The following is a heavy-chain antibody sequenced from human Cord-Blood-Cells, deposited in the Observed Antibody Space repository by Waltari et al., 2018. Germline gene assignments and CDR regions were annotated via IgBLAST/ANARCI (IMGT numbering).Heavy chain of an antibody. CDR3: AKTGPFNDYFDY. CDR1: GFTFDGCA. Sequence: ELQLVESGGGLVQPGRSMRLSCVASGFTFDGCAMPWVRQAPGKGLGWGAGMSWNSGSIGDADSVKGRFTISRDNAKNSLYLQMNSLRAEDMALYYCAKTGPFNDYFDYWGQGTLVTVSS. V-gene: IGHV3-9*03. CDR2: MSWNSGSI. D-gene: IGHD2-8*01. J-gene: IGHJ4*02.